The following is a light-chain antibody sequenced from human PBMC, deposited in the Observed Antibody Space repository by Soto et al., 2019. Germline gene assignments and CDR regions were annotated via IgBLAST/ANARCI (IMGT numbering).Light chain of an antibody. CDR2: DNN. CDR1: SSNIGAGYD. Sequence: QSVLTQPPSVSGAPGQRVTISCTGSSSNIGAGYDVNWYQHVPGTAPKLLIYDNNNRPSGVPDRFSGSKSGTSASLAITGLQAEDEADYYCHSYDSGLSSYISGTGTKLTVL. J-gene: IGLJ1*01. CDR3: HSYDSGLSSYI. V-gene: IGLV1-40*01.